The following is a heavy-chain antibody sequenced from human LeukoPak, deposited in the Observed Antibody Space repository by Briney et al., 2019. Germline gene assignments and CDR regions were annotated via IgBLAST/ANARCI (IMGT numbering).Heavy chain of an antibody. CDR1: GFTFDDYA. J-gene: IGHJ4*02. CDR3: AKDMAYDFWSGPDY. CDR2: ISWNSGSI. D-gene: IGHD3-3*01. Sequence: GGSLRLSCAASGFTFDDYAMHWVRQAPGKGLEWVSGISWNSGSIGYADSVKGRFTISRDNAKNSLYLQMSSLRAEDTALYYCAKDMAYDFWSGPDYWGQGTLVTISS. V-gene: IGHV3-9*01.